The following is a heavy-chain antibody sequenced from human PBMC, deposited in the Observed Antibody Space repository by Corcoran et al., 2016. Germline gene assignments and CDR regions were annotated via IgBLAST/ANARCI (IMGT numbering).Heavy chain of an antibody. Sequence: EVQLVESGGGLVQPGGSLRLSCAASGFTFSRYWMSWVRQAPGKGLEWVANIKQDGSEKYDVDSVKGRFTMSRDNAKNSLSLQMNSLRAEDTAVYYCARDSASDTLGYWGQGTLVTVSS. CDR3: ARDSASDTLGY. D-gene: IGHD5-18*01. V-gene: IGHV3-7*01. CDR1: GFTFSRYW. CDR2: IKQDGSEK. J-gene: IGHJ4*02.